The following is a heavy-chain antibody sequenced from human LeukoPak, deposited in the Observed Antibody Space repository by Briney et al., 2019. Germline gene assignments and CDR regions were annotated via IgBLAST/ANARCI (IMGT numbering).Heavy chain of an antibody. V-gene: IGHV3-21*01. Sequence: GGSLRLSCAASGFTFSSYSMNWVRQAPGKGLEWVSSISSSSSYIYYADSVKGRFTISRDNAKNSLYLQMNSLRAEDTAVYYCARVGVKGSGYHYDYWGQGTLVTVSS. J-gene: IGHJ4*02. D-gene: IGHD3-22*01. CDR3: ARVGVKGSGYHYDY. CDR2: ISSSSSYI. CDR1: GFTFSSYS.